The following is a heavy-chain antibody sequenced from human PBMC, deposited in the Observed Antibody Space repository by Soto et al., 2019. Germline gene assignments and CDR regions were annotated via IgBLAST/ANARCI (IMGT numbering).Heavy chain of an antibody. Sequence: GESLKISCKGSGYSFTSYWIGWVRQMPGKGLEWMGIIYPGDSDTRYSPSFQGQVTISADKSISTAYLQWSSLKASDTAMYYCARHYCSGGSCYPDLYYYMDVWGKGTTVTVSS. D-gene: IGHD2-15*01. CDR2: IYPGDSDT. CDR3: ARHYCSGGSCYPDLYYYMDV. V-gene: IGHV5-51*01. CDR1: GYSFTSYW. J-gene: IGHJ6*03.